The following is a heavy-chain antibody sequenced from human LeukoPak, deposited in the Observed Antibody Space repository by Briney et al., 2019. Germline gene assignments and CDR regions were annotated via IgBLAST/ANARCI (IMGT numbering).Heavy chain of an antibody. Sequence: ASVKASCKASGYTFIAHYIHWVRQAPRQRLEWMGWINANTADTNYAQKFQGRVTLTRDTSISTVYLEVTSVRSDVSAVYYCVRLGIGRFDWGQGTLVTVSS. CDR1: GYTFIAHY. D-gene: IGHD1-26*01. V-gene: IGHV1-2*02. CDR3: VRLGIGRFD. CDR2: INANTADT. J-gene: IGHJ4*02.